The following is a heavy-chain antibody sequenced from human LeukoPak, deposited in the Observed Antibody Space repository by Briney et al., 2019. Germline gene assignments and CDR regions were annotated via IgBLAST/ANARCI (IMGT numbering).Heavy chain of an antibody. CDR2: IYSGGST. V-gene: IGHV3-53*01. Sequence: GGSLRLSCAASGFTVSSNYMSWVRQAPGKGLEWVTDIYSGGSTYYADSVKGRFTISRDNSKNTFFLQMISLRAEDTAVYYCARGNTMGSVHRDGYKVVSYYFEYWGQGNLVAVSS. J-gene: IGHJ4*02. CDR1: GFTVSSNY. CDR3: ARGNTMGSVHRDGYKVVSYYFEY. D-gene: IGHD5-24*01.